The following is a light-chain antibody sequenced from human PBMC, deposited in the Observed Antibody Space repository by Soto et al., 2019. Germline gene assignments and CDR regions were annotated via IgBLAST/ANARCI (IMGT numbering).Light chain of an antibody. Sequence: QSALTQPASVSGSPGQSITISCTGTSSDVGNYNYVSWYQQHPGKAPKLMIYEVSNRPSGGSNRFSGSKSGNTASLTISGLQAEDEADYYCSSYTSSSTYVFGTGTKVTVL. CDR1: SSDVGNYNY. CDR3: SSYTSSSTYV. J-gene: IGLJ1*01. CDR2: EVS. V-gene: IGLV2-14*01.